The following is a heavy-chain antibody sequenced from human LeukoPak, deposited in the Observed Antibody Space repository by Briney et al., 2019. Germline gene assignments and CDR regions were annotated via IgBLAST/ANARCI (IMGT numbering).Heavy chain of an antibody. CDR1: GGSISSSSYY. CDR3: ARGENWFDP. V-gene: IGHV4-39*01. Sequence: PSETLSLTCTVSGGSISSSSYYWGWIRQPPGKGLEWIGSIYYSGSTYYNPSLKSRVTISVDTSKNQFSLKLSSETAADTAVYYCARGENWFDPWGQGTLVTVSS. J-gene: IGHJ5*02. CDR2: IYYSGST.